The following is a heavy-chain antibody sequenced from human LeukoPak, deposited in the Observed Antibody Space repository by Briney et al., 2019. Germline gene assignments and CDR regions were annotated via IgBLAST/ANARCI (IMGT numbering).Heavy chain of an antibody. CDR1: GGSISSGGYY. CDR2: IYYSGST. D-gene: IGHD3-10*01. J-gene: IGHJ5*02. V-gene: IGHV4-39*01. CDR3: ARAIVRGNWFDP. Sequence: SETLSLTCTVSGGSISSGGYYWSWIRQHPGKGLEWIGSIYYSGSTYYNPSLKSRVTISVDTSKNQFSLKLSSVTAADTAVYYCARAIVRGNWFDPWGQGTLVTVSS.